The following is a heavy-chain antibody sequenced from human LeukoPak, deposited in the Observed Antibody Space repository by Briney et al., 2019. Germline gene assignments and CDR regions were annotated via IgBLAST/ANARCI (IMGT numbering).Heavy chain of an antibody. CDR3: ARAGANGIEAAGSLRY. Sequence: SSETLSLTCTVSVGSFSTYYWRWIRQPPGRGLEWIGYIYYTGTTNYNPSLKSRVTISVDTSKNQFSLNLSSVTAADTAVYYCARAGANGIEAAGSLRYWGQGSLVTVST. V-gene: IGHV4-59*01. D-gene: IGHD6-13*01. CDR1: VGSFSTYY. J-gene: IGHJ4*02. CDR2: IYYTGTT.